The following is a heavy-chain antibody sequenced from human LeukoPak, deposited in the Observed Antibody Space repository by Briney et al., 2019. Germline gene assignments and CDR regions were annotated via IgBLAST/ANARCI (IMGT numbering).Heavy chain of an antibody. CDR2: INPNSGGT. CDR3: ARNYDFWSGYYTGAAGY. Sequence: ASVKVSCKASGYTFTGYYMHWVRQAPGQGLEWMGWINPNSGGTNYAQKFQGRVTMNRDTSISTAYMELSRLRSDDTAVYYCARNYDFWSGYYTGAAGYWGQGTLVTVSS. V-gene: IGHV1-2*02. J-gene: IGHJ4*02. D-gene: IGHD3-3*01. CDR1: GYTFTGYY.